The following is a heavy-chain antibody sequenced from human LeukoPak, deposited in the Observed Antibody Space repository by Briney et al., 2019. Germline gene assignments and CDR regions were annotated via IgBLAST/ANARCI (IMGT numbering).Heavy chain of an antibody. CDR2: IRYDGSNK. V-gene: IGHV3-30*02. Sequence: PGGSLRLSCAASGFTFSNYGIHWVRQAPGKGLEWVAFIRYDGSNKYYADSVKGRFTVSRDNSKNTLYLQMNSLGPEDTAVYYCAKDRDCTRTSCYSGIFQHWGQGTLVTVSS. D-gene: IGHD2-2*02. CDR3: AKDRDCTRTSCYSGIFQH. CDR1: GFTFSNYG. J-gene: IGHJ1*01.